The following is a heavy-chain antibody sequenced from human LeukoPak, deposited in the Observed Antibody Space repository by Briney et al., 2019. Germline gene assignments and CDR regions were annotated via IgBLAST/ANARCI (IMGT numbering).Heavy chain of an antibody. Sequence: PGGSLRLSCVASGFPFSSYGMHWVRQAPGKGLEWVAVIWSVGGAEYYADSVKGRFTISRDNSKNMLFLQMNSLRAEDTAVYYCAKHKIAWRTFDCWDQGTLVTVSS. D-gene: IGHD1/OR15-1a*01. CDR3: AKHKIAWRTFDC. CDR2: IWSVGGAE. CDR1: GFPFSSYG. J-gene: IGHJ4*02. V-gene: IGHV3-30*02.